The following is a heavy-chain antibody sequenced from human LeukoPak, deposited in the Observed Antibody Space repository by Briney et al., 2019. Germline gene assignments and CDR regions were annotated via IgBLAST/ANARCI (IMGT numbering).Heavy chain of an antibody. D-gene: IGHD6-6*01. CDR1: GFTFSSYG. Sequence: GGSLRLSCAASGFTFSSYGMSWVRQAPGKGLEWVANIKQDGSEKYYVDSVKGRFTISRDNAKNSLYLQMNSLRAEDTAVYYCARVEYSSSPVDYWGQGTLVTVSS. CDR2: IKQDGSEK. V-gene: IGHV3-7*01. CDR3: ARVEYSSSPVDY. J-gene: IGHJ4*02.